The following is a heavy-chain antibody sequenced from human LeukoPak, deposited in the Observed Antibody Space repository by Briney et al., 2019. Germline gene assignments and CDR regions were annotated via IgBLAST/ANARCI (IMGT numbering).Heavy chain of an antibody. CDR1: GYIFTGYF. J-gene: IGHJ6*03. V-gene: IGHV1-2*02. CDR3: ARGPEDGYTSRGNYYYYMDV. CDR2: INPNSGTT. D-gene: IGHD5-24*01. Sequence: ASVKVSCKASGYIFTGYFIHWVRQAPGQGLEWMGWINPNSGTTNYAQKFQGRVTMTRDTSISTAYMELSRLRSDDTAVYYCARGPEDGYTSRGNYYYYMDVWGKGTTVTVSS.